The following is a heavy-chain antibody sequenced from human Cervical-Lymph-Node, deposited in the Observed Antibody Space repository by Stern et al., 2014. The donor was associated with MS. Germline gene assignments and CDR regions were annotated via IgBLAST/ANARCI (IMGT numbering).Heavy chain of an antibody. D-gene: IGHD2-2*01. Sequence: EVQLVESGGGLVQPGGSLRLSCAASGFTFSTYAFSWVRQAPGKVLEWVPSISDSVVYTYDADAVKGLFTISRDNSKSMLYREMQSLRAEDTAVYHCAKDLGRGVVVVPLYGLDVWGQGTTVTVSS. V-gene: IGHV3-23*04. CDR2: ISDSVVYT. CDR3: AKDLGRGVVVVPLYGLDV. J-gene: IGHJ6*02. CDR1: GFTFSTYA.